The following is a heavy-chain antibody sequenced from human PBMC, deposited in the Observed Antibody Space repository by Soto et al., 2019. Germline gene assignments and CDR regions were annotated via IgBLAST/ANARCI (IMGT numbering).Heavy chain of an antibody. J-gene: IGHJ4*02. CDR2: ISSSSSTI. D-gene: IGHD5-18*01. Sequence: LRLSCAASGLTLTSSSMNWVRQAPGKGLEWVSFISSSSSTIYYADSVKGRFTISRDNAKNSLYLQMNSLRDEDTAVYYCARDRGYTYGFDFWGQGALVTVSS. V-gene: IGHV3-48*02. CDR1: GLTLTSSS. CDR3: ARDRGYTYGFDF.